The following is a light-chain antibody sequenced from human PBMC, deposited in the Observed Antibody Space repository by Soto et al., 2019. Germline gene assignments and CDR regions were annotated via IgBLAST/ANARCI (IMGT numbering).Light chain of an antibody. Sequence: PATLRRAGEESRSRSSRASQSVSSNLAWYQQKPGQAPKLLIFSASTRASGIPARFIVSGSGTDLTFAFGLRHPEDFAVYYWQQYGNLPRTFGGGTKVDIK. CDR1: QSVSSN. CDR3: QQYGNLPRT. V-gene: IGKV3-15*01. J-gene: IGKJ4*02. CDR2: SAS.